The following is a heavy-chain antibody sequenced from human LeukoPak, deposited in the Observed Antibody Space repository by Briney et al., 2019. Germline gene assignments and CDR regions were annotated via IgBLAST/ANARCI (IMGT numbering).Heavy chain of an antibody. D-gene: IGHD5-18*01. CDR2: IYHSGST. Sequence: PSETLSLTCAVSGYSISSGYYWGWIRQPPGKGLEWIGSIYHSGSTYYNPSLKLRVTISVDTSKNQFSLKLSSVTAADTAVYYCARDGYSYGTGGWFDPWGQGTLVTVSS. J-gene: IGHJ5*02. V-gene: IGHV4-38-2*02. CDR3: ARDGYSYGTGGWFDP. CDR1: GYSISSGYY.